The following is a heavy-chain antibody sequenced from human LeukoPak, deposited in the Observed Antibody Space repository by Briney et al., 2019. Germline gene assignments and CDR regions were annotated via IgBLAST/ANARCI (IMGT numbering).Heavy chain of an antibody. CDR1: GGSFSGYY. J-gene: IGHJ4*02. D-gene: IGHD6-19*01. CDR3: ARGSLIAVADQAGGFDY. Sequence: SETLSLTCAVYGGSFSGYYWSWVRQPPGKGLEWIWEINHSGSTNYYPALMNRGTISVDTSKNQSSLKLSCVTAADTAVYYCARGSLIAVADQAGGFDYWGQGTLVTVSS. CDR2: INHSGST. V-gene: IGHV4-34*01.